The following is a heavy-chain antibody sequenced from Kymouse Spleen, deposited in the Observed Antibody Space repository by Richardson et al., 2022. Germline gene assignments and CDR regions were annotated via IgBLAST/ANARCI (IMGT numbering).Heavy chain of an antibody. Sequence: QVQLVESGGGVVQPGRSLRLSCAASGFTFSSYGMHWVRQAPGKGLEWVAVIWYDGSNKYYADSVKGRFTISRDNSKNTLYLQMNSLRAEDTAVYYCAREGMVRGWFDPWGQGTLVTVSS. J-gene: IGHJ5*02. CDR2: IWYDGSNK. V-gene: IGHV3-33*01. CDR3: AREGMVRGWFDP. CDR1: GFTFSSYG. D-gene: IGHD3-10*01.